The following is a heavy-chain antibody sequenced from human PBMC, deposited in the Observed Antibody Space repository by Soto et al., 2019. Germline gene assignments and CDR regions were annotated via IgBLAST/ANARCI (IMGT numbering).Heavy chain of an antibody. CDR3: ARTPVPGTYAFEF. D-gene: IGHD6-19*01. J-gene: IGHJ3*01. Sequence: QVQLVKSGAEVKKPGSSVKVSCKASGGTFTTYTINWVRQAPGQGLEWMGRVIPLLGVPNYAQQFQGRITITADKCTSTPYMELSSLRSEDTAVYYCARTPVPGTYAFEFWGRGTMVTVSS. CDR2: VIPLLGVP. CDR1: GGTFTTYT. V-gene: IGHV1-69*02.